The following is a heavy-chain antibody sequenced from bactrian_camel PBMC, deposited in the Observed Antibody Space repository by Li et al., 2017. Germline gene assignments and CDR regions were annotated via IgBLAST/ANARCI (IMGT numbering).Heavy chain of an antibody. CDR3: AAEVISTWGHVWY. CDR1: APTWSMC. CDR2: FFTGGGSA. Sequence: VQLVESGGGSVQAGVSLRLSCAASAPTWSMCMGWFRQAPGKEREGVAAFFTGGGSAVYAASVKGRFTISRDNAKNTVYLQMNSLKPEDTAVYYRAAEVISTWGHVWYLGQGTQVTVS. D-gene: IGHD5*01. J-gene: IGHJ4*01. V-gene: IGHV3S40*01.